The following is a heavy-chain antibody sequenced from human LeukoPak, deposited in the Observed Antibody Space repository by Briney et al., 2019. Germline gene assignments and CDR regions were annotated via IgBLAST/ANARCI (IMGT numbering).Heavy chain of an antibody. CDR1: GGSINNYH. J-gene: IGHJ4*02. Sequence: PSETLSLTCTVSGGSINNYHWSWIRQPPGKGLEWIGHISYSGSTSYHPSLQSRVTISLDTSKNQFSLQLSSVTAADTATYYCARVGGYGGSDYWGQGTLVTVSS. CDR3: ARVGGYGGSDY. V-gene: IGHV4-59*01. CDR2: ISYSGST. D-gene: IGHD4-23*01.